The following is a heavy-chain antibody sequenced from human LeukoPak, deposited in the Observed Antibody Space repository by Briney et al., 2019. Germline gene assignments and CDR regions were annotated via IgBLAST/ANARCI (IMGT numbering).Heavy chain of an antibody. CDR3: ARVRDGYSYYFDY. CDR1: GYTFTSYD. Sequence: ASVKVSCKASGYTFTSYDINWVRQATGQGLEWMGWMNPNSGNTGYAQKFQGRVTITRNTSISTAYMELGSLRSEDTAVYYCARVRDGYSYYFDYWGQGTLVTVSS. J-gene: IGHJ4*02. V-gene: IGHV1-8*03. CDR2: MNPNSGNT. D-gene: IGHD5-24*01.